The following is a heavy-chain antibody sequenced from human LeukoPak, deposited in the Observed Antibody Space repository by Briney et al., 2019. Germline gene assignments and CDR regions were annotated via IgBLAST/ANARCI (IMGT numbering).Heavy chain of an antibody. CDR1: GFTFSSYR. J-gene: IGHJ6*02. CDR3: ARESIAVAGTRPLYYYYGMDV. Sequence: PGGTLRLSGAASGFTFSSYRKNWVREAPGKGEEWVWAIRSSSSYIYYAYSVRGRFTISRDNANNALYLQMNTLRAEDTAVYYCARESIAVAGTRPLYYYYGMDVWGQGTTVTVSS. V-gene: IGHV3-21*01. D-gene: IGHD6-19*01. CDR2: IRSSSSYI.